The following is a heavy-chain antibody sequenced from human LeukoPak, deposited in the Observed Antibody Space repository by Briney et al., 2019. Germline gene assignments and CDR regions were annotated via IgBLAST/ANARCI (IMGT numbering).Heavy chain of an antibody. CDR2: FDPEDGET. CDR1: GYTLNELS. Sequence: ASEKVSCKASGYTLNELSIHWVRQAAGKGLEWMGGFDPEDGETIYAQKFRGRLTMTEDTSTDTAYMELSSLRSDDTAVYYCTTDLDYWGQGALVTVSS. J-gene: IGHJ4*02. V-gene: IGHV1-24*01. CDR3: TTDLDY.